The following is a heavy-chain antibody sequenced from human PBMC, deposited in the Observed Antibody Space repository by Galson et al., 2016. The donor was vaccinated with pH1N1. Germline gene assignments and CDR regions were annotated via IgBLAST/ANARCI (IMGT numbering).Heavy chain of an antibody. Sequence: SVKVSCKASGGTFSSYGVSWVRQAPGQGLEWMGGISPIFDMANYAPRFQGRVTITADTSTSTAYMKLSSLRSDDTAVYFCATKFKDLVFVPAAERRTHYNYGMDVWGHGTTVIVSS. CDR2: ISPIFDMA. J-gene: IGHJ6*02. CDR3: ATKFKDLVFVPAAERRTHYNYGMDV. V-gene: IGHV1-69*10. CDR1: GGTFSSYG. D-gene: IGHD2-2*01.